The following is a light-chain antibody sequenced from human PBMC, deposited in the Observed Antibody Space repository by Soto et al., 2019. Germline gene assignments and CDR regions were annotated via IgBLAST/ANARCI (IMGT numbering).Light chain of an antibody. J-gene: IGLJ2*01. CDR3: QSYDRTLRGSV. V-gene: IGLV1-40*01. CDR1: SSNIGAGYY. CDR2: GDT. Sequence: QPVLTQPPSVSGAPGQRVTISCTGSSSNIGAGYYVHWYQQFPGTAPKLLIYGDTNRPSGVPDRFSGSRSGSSGSLAITGLQADDEADYFCQSYDRTLRGSVFGGGTQLTVL.